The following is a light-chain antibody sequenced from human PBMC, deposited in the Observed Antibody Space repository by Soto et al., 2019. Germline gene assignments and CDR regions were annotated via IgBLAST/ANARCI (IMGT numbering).Light chain of an antibody. CDR3: QQYNTYSYT. Sequence: DIQMTQSPSTLSASVRDRVTITCRASQSISSWLAWYQQKPGKAPKLLIYKASILETGVPSRFSGSGSGTEFTLTINSLQPDDFATYYCQQYNTYSYTFGQGTKLGI. CDR2: KAS. J-gene: IGKJ2*01. V-gene: IGKV1-5*03. CDR1: QSISSW.